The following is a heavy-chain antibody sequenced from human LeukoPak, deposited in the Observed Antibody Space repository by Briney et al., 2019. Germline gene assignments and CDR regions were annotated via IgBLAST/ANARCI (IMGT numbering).Heavy chain of an antibody. CDR1: GGSISSYY. CDR2: IYISGST. Sequence: PSETLSLTCTVSGGSISSYYWSWTRQPAGKGLEWIGRIYISGSTNYNPSLKSRVTMSVDTSKNQFPLDLSSVTAADTAVYFCAREEIWGSYRATDYWGQGTLVTASS. CDR3: AREEIWGSYRATDY. V-gene: IGHV4-4*07. D-gene: IGHD3-16*02. J-gene: IGHJ4*02.